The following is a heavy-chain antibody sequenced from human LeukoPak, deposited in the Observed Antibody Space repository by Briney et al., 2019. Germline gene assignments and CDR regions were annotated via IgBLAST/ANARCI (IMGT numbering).Heavy chain of an antibody. CDR2: IYYSGST. CDR3: AKDRVAAGWLNSRFDY. Sequence: SQTLSLTCTVSGGSISSGGYYWSWIRQHPGKGLEWIGYIYYSGSTYYNPSLKSRVTISVDTSKNQFSLKLSSVTAADTAVYYCAKDRVAAGWLNSRFDYWGQGTLVTASS. J-gene: IGHJ4*02. CDR1: GGSISSGGYY. V-gene: IGHV4-31*03. D-gene: IGHD5-12*01.